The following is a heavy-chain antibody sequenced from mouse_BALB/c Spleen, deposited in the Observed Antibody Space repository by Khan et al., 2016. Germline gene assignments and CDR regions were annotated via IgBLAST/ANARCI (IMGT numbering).Heavy chain of an antibody. CDR1: GYSLTRYG. V-gene: IGHV2-9*02. CDR3: DRTKYLARY. D-gene: IGHD3-3*01. J-gene: IGHJ2*01. Sequence: QVQLKESGPGLVAPSQSLSITCTVYGYSLTRYGVHWVRQPPGKGLEWLGLIWAGGSTNYNWALMSRLSISIDNSKSLAFLIMSSLQTDDTALYYCDRTKYLARYWGQGTTLTVSS. CDR2: IWAGGST.